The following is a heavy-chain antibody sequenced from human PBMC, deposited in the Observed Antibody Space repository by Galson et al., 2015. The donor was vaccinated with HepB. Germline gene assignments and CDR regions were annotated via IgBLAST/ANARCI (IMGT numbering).Heavy chain of an antibody. D-gene: IGHD3-10*01. CDR2: ITNTGGST. J-gene: IGHJ4*02. V-gene: IGHV3-64*02. CDR3: ARDRGVLPGVIDY. CDR1: GFTSSNYA. Sequence: SLRLSCAVSGFTSSNYAMHWVRQAPGKGLEYISAITNTGGSTYYVDSVKGRFTISRDNSKNTLYLQMGSLRTEDMAVYYCARDRGVLPGVIDYWGQGTLVTVSS.